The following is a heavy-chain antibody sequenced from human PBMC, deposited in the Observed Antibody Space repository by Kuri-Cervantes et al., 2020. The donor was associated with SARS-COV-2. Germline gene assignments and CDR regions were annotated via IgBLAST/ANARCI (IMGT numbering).Heavy chain of an antibody. V-gene: IGHV3-23*01. Sequence: GESLKISCAASGFTFSSYAMNWVRQAPGKGLEWVSAISGSGGSTYYADSVKGRFTISRDNSKNTLYLQMNSLRAEDTAVYYCTRVSSSWYPYFDYWGQGTLVTVSS. CDR1: GFTFSSYA. CDR2: ISGSGGST. D-gene: IGHD6-13*01. J-gene: IGHJ4*02. CDR3: TRVSSSWYPYFDY.